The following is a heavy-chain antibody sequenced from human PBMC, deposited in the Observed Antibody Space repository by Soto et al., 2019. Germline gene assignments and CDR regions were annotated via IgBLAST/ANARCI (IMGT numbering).Heavy chain of an antibody. CDR2: IIPIFGAT. D-gene: IGHD4-17*01. V-gene: IGHV1-69*13. Sequence: ASVKVSCKASGGTYSSYAISWVRQAPGQGLEWMGGIIPIFGATNYAQKFQGRVTITADESTKTAYMELTSLRSEDTAVYYCARVLLTSVVTTRRYFDFWGQGTLVTVSS. CDR1: GGTYSSYA. J-gene: IGHJ4*02. CDR3: ARVLLTSVVTTRRYFDF.